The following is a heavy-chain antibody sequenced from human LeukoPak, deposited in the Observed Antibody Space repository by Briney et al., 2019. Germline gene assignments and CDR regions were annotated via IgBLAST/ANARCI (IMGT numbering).Heavy chain of an antibody. D-gene: IGHD3-22*01. V-gene: IGHV3-7*05. CDR3: ATYYYDSGPCKD. CDR2: IKTDGSEK. Sequence: GGSLRLSCAASGFTFSSHYMSWVRQAPGKGLEWVANIKTDGSEKHYVDSVRGRFTISRDNAKNSVSLQMNSLRAEDTAMYYCATYYYDSGPCKDWGQGTLVTVSS. CDR1: GFTFSSHY. J-gene: IGHJ4*02.